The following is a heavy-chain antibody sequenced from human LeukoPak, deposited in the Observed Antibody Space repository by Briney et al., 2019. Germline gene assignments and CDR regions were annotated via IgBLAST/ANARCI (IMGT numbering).Heavy chain of an antibody. CDR3: ARDVAIPPPKNYYYMDV. Sequence: SVKVSCKASGDTFSSYAIGWVRQAPGQGLEWIGRIIPIFGTANYAQKFQGRVTITTDESTSTAYMELSSLRSEDTAAYYCARDVAIPPPKNYYYMDVWGKGTTVTVSS. D-gene: IGHD2-21*01. CDR1: GDTFSSYA. V-gene: IGHV1-69*05. J-gene: IGHJ6*03. CDR2: IIPIFGTA.